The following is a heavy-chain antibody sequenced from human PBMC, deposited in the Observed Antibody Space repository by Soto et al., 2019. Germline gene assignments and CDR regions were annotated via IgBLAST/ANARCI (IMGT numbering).Heavy chain of an antibody. CDR2: INAGNGNT. J-gene: IGHJ4*02. V-gene: IGHV1-3*01. D-gene: IGHD3-3*01. Sequence: ASVKVSCKASGYTFTSYAMHWVRQAPGQRLEWMGWINAGNGNTKYAQKLQGRVTMTTDTSTSTAYMELRNLRSDDTAVYYCARDQTVLDFWGQGTLVTVSS. CDR1: GYTFTSYA. CDR3: ARDQTVLDF.